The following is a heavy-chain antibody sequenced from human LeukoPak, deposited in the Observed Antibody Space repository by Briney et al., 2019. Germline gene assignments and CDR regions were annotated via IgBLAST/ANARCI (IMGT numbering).Heavy chain of an antibody. V-gene: IGHV3-9*03. Sequence: PGGSLRLSCAASGFTFDDYAMHLVRQAPGKGLEWVSGISWNSGSIGYADSVKGRFTISRDNAKNSLYLQMNSLRAEDVALYYCAKARNYDNAFDIWGQGTMVTVSS. D-gene: IGHD3-22*01. CDR1: GFTFDDYA. CDR2: ISWNSGSI. J-gene: IGHJ3*02. CDR3: AKARNYDNAFDI.